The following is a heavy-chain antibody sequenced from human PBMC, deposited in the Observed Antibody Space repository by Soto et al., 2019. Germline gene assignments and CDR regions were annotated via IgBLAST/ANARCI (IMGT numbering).Heavy chain of an antibody. CDR2: IYYSGST. J-gene: IGHJ4*02. CDR1: GGSVSSGSYY. D-gene: IGHD4-17*01. V-gene: IGHV4-61*01. Sequence: SETLSLTCTVPGGSVSSGSYYWSWIRQPPGKGLEWIGYIYYSGSTNYNPSLKSRVTISVDTSKNQFSLKLSSVTAADTAVYYWERKGAGDYLVKYHWARGTGLPVSS. CDR3: ERKGAGDYLVKYH.